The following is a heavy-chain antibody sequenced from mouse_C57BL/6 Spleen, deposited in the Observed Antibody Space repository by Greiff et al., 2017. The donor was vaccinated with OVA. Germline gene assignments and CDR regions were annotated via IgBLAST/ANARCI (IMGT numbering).Heavy chain of an antibody. CDR2: IDPSDSYT. CDR1: GYTFTSYW. CDR3: AREDLFAY. V-gene: IGHV1-50*01. J-gene: IGHJ3*01. Sequence: VQLQQPGAELVKPGASVKLSCKASGYTFTSYWMQWVKQRPGQGLEWIGEIDPSDSYTNYNQKFKGKATMTVDTSSSPAYMQLSSLTSEDSAVYYCAREDLFAYWGQGTLVTVSA.